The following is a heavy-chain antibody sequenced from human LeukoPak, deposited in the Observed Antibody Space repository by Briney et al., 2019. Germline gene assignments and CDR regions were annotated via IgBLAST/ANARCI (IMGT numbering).Heavy chain of an antibody. CDR3: ARQNYYGSGSYHDY. D-gene: IGHD3-10*01. CDR2: IYYSGST. Sequence: DPSETLSLTCTVSGGSISSYYWSWIRQPPGKGLEWIGYIYYSGSTNYNPSLKSRVTISVDTSKNQFSLKLSSVTAADTAVYYCARQNYYGSGSYHDYWGQGTLVTVSS. CDR1: GGSISSYY. V-gene: IGHV4-59*08. J-gene: IGHJ4*02.